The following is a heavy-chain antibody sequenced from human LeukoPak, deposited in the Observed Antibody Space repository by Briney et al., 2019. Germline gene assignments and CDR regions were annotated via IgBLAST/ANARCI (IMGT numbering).Heavy chain of an antibody. J-gene: IGHJ3*02. CDR2: FDPEDGET. D-gene: IGHD3-9*01. CDR3: ATGRRYFAASGAFDI. V-gene: IGHV1-24*01. Sequence: GASVKVSCKVSGYTLTELSMHWVRQAPGKGLEWMGGFDPEDGETIYAQKFQGRVTMTEDTSTDTAYMELSSLRSEDTAVYYCATGRRYFAASGAFDIWGQGTMVTVSS. CDR1: GYTLTELS.